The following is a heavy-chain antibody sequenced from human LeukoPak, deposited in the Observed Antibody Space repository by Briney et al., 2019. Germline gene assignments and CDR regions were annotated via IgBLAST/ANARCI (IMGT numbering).Heavy chain of an antibody. CDR3: AIYGSGSYIHHVDYYYYMDV. CDR2: MNPNSGNT. J-gene: IGHJ6*03. Sequence: ASVKVSCKASGYTFTSYDINWVRQATGQGLEWMGWMNPNSGNTGYAQKFQGRVTMTRNTSISTAYMELSSLRSEDTAVYYCAIYGSGSYIHHVDYYYYMDVWGKGTTVTVSS. CDR1: GYTFTSYD. V-gene: IGHV1-8*01. D-gene: IGHD3-10*01.